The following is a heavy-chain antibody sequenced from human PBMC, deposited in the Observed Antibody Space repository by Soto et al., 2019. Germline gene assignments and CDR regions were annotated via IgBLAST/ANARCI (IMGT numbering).Heavy chain of an antibody. D-gene: IGHD5-18*01. V-gene: IGHV3-53*01. CDR1: GFTVSSNY. CDR2: IYSGGST. Sequence: GGSLRLSCAASGFTVSSNYMSWVRQAPGKGPEWVSVIYSGGSTYYADSVKGRFTISRDNSKNTLYLQMNSLRAEDTAVYYCARDIGYSYGSYFDYWGQGTLVTVSS. CDR3: ARDIGYSYGSYFDY. J-gene: IGHJ4*02.